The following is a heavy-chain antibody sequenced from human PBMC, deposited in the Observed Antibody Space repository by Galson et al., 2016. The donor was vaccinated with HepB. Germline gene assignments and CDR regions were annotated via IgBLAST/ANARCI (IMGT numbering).Heavy chain of an antibody. CDR1: RYTFTNYW. Sequence: QSGAEVKKPGESLKISCKVSRYTFTNYWIGWVRQMPGKGLEWMAIISPGDSGTRYSPSFQGQVTISADKSITTAYLHWNSLRASDTAMYYCATQSNGANFGYWGQGTLVTVSS. CDR2: ISPGDSGT. J-gene: IGHJ4*02. V-gene: IGHV5-51*01. CDR3: ATQSNGANFGY. D-gene: IGHD4-11*01.